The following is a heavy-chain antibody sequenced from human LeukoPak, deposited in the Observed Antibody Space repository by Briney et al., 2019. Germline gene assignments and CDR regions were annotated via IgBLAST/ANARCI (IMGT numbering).Heavy chain of an antibody. V-gene: IGHV1-2*02. J-gene: IGHJ5*02. CDR3: ARGGSSAINTNWFDP. D-gene: IGHD5-12*01. CDR2: INPDSGAT. CDR1: GYTFTGYY. Sequence: ASVKVSCKASGYTFTGYYMHWVRQAPGQGLEWMGWINPDSGATDYAQKFQGRVTMTRDTSITTAYMELSRLTYDDTAMYYCARGGSSAINTNWFDPWGQGTLVAVSS.